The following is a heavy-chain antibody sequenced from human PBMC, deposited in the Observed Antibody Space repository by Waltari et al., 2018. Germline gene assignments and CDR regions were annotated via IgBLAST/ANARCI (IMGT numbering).Heavy chain of an antibody. V-gene: IGHV4-34*01. CDR3: ARGGAVAGTGYWYFDL. CDR2: INHSGST. J-gene: IGHJ2*01. CDR1: GGSFSGYY. Sequence: QVQLQQWGAGLLKPSETLSLTCAVYGGSFSGYYWSWIRQPPGKGLEWIGEINHSGSTNYNPSLKSRVTISVDTSNNQFSLKLSSVTAADTAVYYCARGGAVAGTGYWYFDLWGRGTLVTVSS. D-gene: IGHD6-19*01.